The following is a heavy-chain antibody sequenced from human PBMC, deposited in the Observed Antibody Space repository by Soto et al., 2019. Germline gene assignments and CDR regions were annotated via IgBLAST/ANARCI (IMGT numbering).Heavy chain of an antibody. CDR2: IDNAGSSA. CDR1: GFTFSIYW. V-gene: IGHV3-74*01. Sequence: EVQLVESGGGLVQPGGSLRLSCAASGFTFSIYWMHWVRQAPGKGPVWVSRIDNAGSSARYADSVKGRFTISRDNANNTLYLQMNSLRAEDTAVYYCTRVGGSVSGMDVWGQGTTVTVSS. J-gene: IGHJ6*02. CDR3: TRVGGSVSGMDV. D-gene: IGHD1-26*01.